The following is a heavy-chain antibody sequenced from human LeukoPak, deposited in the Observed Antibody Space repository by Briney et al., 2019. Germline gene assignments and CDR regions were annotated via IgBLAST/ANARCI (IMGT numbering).Heavy chain of an antibody. CDR1: GVSISRGGYY. D-gene: IGHD2-2*01. CDR3: ARSQLPYYYYYGMDV. CDR2: IYYSGST. V-gene: IGHV4-31*03. J-gene: IGHJ6*02. Sequence: SQTLSLTCTVSGVSISRGGYYWGWVGQHPGKGLEWVGYIYYSGSTYYNPSLKSRVTISVDTSKNQFSLKLSSVTAADTAVYYCARSQLPYYYYYGMDVWGQGTTVTVSS.